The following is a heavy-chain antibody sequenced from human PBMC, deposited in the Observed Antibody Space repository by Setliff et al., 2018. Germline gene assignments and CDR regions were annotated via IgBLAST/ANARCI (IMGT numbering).Heavy chain of an antibody. CDR1: GGSITRGSFY. V-gene: IGHV4-61*02. CDR3: AKERYFDWFFED. Sequence: SETLSLTCTVSGGSITRGSFYWSWIRQSDGKRLEWIGRIHASGSPNYNPSLKSRVTISLDPSANQFSLNLSSVTAADTAFYYRAKERYFDWFFEDWGQGTLGTVSS. J-gene: IGHJ4*02. D-gene: IGHD3-9*01. CDR2: IHASGSP.